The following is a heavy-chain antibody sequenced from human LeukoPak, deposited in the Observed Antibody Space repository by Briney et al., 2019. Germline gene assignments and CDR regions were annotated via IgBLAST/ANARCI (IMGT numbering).Heavy chain of an antibody. CDR1: GLTFSRYA. CDR3: AKDIAQGYTFGSIEQDY. Sequence: GGSLRLSCAVSGLTFSRYAMSWVRQAPGKGLEWVSAISESGSGTYYADSVKGRFTISRDNSKDTLSLQMNSLRAEDTAVYYCAKDIAQGYTFGSIEQDYWGQGALVTVSS. J-gene: IGHJ4*02. V-gene: IGHV3-23*01. CDR2: ISESGSGT. D-gene: IGHD5-18*01.